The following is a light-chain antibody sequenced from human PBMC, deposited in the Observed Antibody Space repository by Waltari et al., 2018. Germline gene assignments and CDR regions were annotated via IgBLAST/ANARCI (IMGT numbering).Light chain of an antibody. CDR2: RNN. J-gene: IGLJ2*01. CDR3: AAWDDSLSGHMV. V-gene: IGLV1-47*01. Sequence: QSILTQPTSASGTPGQRVTISCSGSSTNIGSNSVSWYQEVPGTAPKLLIYRNNQRPSGVPDRFSGSKSGTSASLAISGLRSEDEAHYYCAAWDDSLSGHMVFGGGTKLTVL. CDR1: STNIGSNS.